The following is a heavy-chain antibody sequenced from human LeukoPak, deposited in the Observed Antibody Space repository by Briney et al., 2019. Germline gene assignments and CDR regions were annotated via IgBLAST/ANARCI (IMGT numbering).Heavy chain of an antibody. V-gene: IGHV3-7*01. J-gene: IGHJ4*02. CDR3: AKDRGSSGWDSLDY. D-gene: IGHD6-19*01. CDR2: IKQDGSEK. CDR1: GFTFSSYW. Sequence: PGGSLRLSCAASGFTFSSYWMSWVRQAPGKGLEWVANIKQDGSEKYYVDSVKGRFTISRDNAKNSLYLQMNSLRAEDTAVYYCAKDRGSSGWDSLDYWGQGTLVTVSS.